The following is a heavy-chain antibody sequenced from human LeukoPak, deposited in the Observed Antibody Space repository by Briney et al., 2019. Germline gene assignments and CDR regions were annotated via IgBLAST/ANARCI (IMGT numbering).Heavy chain of an antibody. CDR3: ANGRVGGTDTEFDY. CDR1: GLTFSTYG. CDR2: ISYDAGNK. J-gene: IGHJ4*02. D-gene: IGHD1-26*01. Sequence: GGSLRLSCAASGLTFSTYGMHRVRQAPGKGLEWVAGISYDAGNKYYADSVKGRFTISRDNPKNTMYLQMNSLRPEDTAVYYCANGRVGGTDTEFDYWGQGTLVTVSS. V-gene: IGHV3-30*18.